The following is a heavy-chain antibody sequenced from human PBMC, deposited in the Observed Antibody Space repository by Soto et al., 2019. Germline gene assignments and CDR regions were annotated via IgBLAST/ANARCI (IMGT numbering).Heavy chain of an antibody. Sequence: QVQLQESGPGLVKPSQTLSLTCTVSGGSISKSGYYWNWIRQLPGKGLEWIAYMYYSGSTNYNPSLKSRLTISLDASKSQFSLRLMSVSAADTAVYYCARGGMVAGFDSWGQGTLVTVSS. CDR2: MYYSGST. CDR3: ARGGMVAGFDS. CDR1: GGSISKSGYY. J-gene: IGHJ4*02. V-gene: IGHV4-31*03. D-gene: IGHD6-19*01.